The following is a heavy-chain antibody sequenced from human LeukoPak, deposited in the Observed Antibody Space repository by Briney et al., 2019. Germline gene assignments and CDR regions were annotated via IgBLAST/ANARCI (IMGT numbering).Heavy chain of an antibody. Sequence: GGSLRLSCEASGFNINNYWMSWVRQAPGKGLEWVANIKSDGSEKYYVDSVKGRFTISRDNAKNSLYLQMNSLRAEDTAVYYCARVDCSSTSCYSGFSYFDYWGQGTLVTVSS. D-gene: IGHD2-2*01. V-gene: IGHV3-7*01. CDR2: IKSDGSEK. CDR3: ARVDCSSTSCYSGFSYFDY. J-gene: IGHJ4*02. CDR1: GFNINNYW.